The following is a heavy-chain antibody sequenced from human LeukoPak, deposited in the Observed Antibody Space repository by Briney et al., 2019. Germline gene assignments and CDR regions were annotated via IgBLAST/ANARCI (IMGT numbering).Heavy chain of an antibody. J-gene: IGHJ4*02. V-gene: IGHV4-4*02. CDR2: IYHSGST. Sequence: GSLRLSCEASGFTFSSYDMSWVRQPPGKGLEWIGEIYHSGSTNYNPSLKSRVTISVDKSKNQFSLKLSSVTAADTAVYYCAKVMGSSSLDYWGQGTLVTVSS. CDR3: AKVMGSSSLDY. CDR1: GFTFSSYDM. D-gene: IGHD6-6*01.